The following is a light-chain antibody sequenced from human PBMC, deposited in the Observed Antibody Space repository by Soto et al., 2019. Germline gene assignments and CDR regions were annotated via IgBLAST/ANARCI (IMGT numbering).Light chain of an antibody. Sequence: VLTQSPGSLSLSPGERATVSCRASQTVTSSYLAWYQQRPGQAPQLLIYDAVKRATDIPDRFSGSESGRDYTLTISSLDPEDSAVYYCQQYGDAITFGGGTKVEIK. CDR3: QQYGDAIT. CDR1: QTVTSSY. J-gene: IGKJ4*01. CDR2: DAV. V-gene: IGKV3-20*01.